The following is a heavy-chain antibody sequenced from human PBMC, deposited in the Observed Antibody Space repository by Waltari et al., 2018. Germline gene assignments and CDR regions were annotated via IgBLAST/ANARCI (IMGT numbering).Heavy chain of an antibody. Sequence: SIGWVRQAPGKGLEWMGTFNPEDDETIFAQKFQGRVTMTEDTSTDTAYMELSSLRSEDTAVYYCATGLSVVVGFDYWGQGTLVTVSS. V-gene: IGHV1-24*01. D-gene: IGHD2-15*01. CDR2: FNPEDDET. CDR1: S. J-gene: IGHJ4*02. CDR3: ATGLSVVVGFDY.